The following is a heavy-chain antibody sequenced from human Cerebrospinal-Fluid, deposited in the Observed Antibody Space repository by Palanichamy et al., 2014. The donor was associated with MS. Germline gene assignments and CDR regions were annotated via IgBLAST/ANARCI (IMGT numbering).Heavy chain of an antibody. CDR1: GFTFEDYD. CDR3: TRDGYMLAVAGAFDY. J-gene: IGHJ4*02. D-gene: IGHD6-19*01. V-gene: IGHV3-49*04. Sequence: EVQLVESGGGLVRPGRSLRLSCTASGFTFEDYDMSWVRQAPGKGLEWVGFTRSKAYSGTVEYAASVKGRITISRDNSKSIVYLQLNSLKTEDTVVYYCTRDGYMLAVAGAFDYWGQGTLVTVSS. CDR2: TRSKAYSGTV.